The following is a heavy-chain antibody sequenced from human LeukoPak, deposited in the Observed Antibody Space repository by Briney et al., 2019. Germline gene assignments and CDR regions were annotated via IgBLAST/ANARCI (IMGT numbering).Heavy chain of an antibody. D-gene: IGHD3-3*01. V-gene: IGHV3-21*01. CDR3: AREGLRFLEWLPFDY. CDR1: GFNFSRYS. Sequence: GGSLRLSCAASGFNFSRYSMNWVRQAPGKGLEWVSSISISTTYIDYADSVKGRFTISRDNAKKSLYLQMNSLRAEDTAVYYCAREGLRFLEWLPFDYWGQGTLVTVSS. J-gene: IGHJ4*02. CDR2: ISISTTYI.